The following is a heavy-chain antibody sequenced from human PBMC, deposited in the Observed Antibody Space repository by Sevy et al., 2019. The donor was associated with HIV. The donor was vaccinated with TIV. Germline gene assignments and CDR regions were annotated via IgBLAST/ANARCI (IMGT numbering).Heavy chain of an antibody. Sequence: GGSLRLSCAASGFSFSNFAIHWVRQAPGKGLEWVAVVSYDGSKKDYADSVKGRFTISRDNSRNTLYRQMDSLRTEDTAFYYCVRGGDTSSWYRSFDYWGQGVLVTVSS. J-gene: IGHJ4*02. V-gene: IGHV3-30-3*01. CDR3: VRGGDTSSWYRSFDY. D-gene: IGHD6-13*01. CDR1: GFSFSNFA. CDR2: VSYDGSKK.